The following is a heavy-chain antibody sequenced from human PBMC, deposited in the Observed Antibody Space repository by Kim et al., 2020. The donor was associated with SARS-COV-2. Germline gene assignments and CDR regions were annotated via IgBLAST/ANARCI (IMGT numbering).Heavy chain of an antibody. V-gene: IGHV4-61*01. Sequence: SETLSLTCSVSGVSVSSGSYYWSWIRQTPGKGLEWIGYIYYNGNTNYNPSLKSRVRISLDTSQNQFSLTLSSVTAADTAPYSCSSLCGGEFDPWGQGT. J-gene: IGHJ5*02. D-gene: IGHD2-21*01. CDR2: IYYNGNT. CDR1: GVSVSSGSYY. CDR3: SSLCGGEFDP.